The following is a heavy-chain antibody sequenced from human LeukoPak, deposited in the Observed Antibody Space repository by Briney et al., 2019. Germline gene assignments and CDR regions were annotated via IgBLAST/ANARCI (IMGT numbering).Heavy chain of an antibody. V-gene: IGHV3-74*01. CDR3: ARPDGYSSSWVWFDP. CDR1: GFTFSSYW. CDR2: INSDGSST. D-gene: IGHD6-13*01. Sequence: PGGSLRPSCAASGFTFSSYWMHWVRQAPGKGLVWVSRINSDGSSTSYADSVKGRFTISRDNAKNTLYLQMSSLRAEDTAVYYCARPDGYSSSWVWFDPWGQGTLVTVSS. J-gene: IGHJ5*02.